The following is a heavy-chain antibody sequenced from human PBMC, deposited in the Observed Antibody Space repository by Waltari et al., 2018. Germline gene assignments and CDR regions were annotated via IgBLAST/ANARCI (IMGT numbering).Heavy chain of an antibody. D-gene: IGHD1-26*01. CDR2: IYYSGST. CDR1: GGSISSYY. CDR3: ARFTTFSGYVDY. V-gene: IGHV4-59*01. J-gene: IGHJ4*02. Sequence: QVQLQESGPGLVKPSETLSLTCTVSGGSISSYYWSWIRQPPGKGLEWIGYIYYSGSTNYNPSLKSRVTISVDTSKNQFSLKLSSVTAADTAVYYCARFTTFSGYVDYWGQGTLVTVSS.